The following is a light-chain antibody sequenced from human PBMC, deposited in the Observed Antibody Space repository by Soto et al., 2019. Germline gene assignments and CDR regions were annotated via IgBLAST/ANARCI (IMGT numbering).Light chain of an antibody. CDR2: TNN. CDR1: SSNIGSNT. V-gene: IGLV1-44*01. J-gene: IGLJ2*01. Sequence: QSVLTQPPSASGTPGQRVTISCSGSSSNIGSNTVNWYQQLPGTAPKLLMYTNNERPSGVRDRFSGSKSGTSASLAISGLQSEDEDDYYCATWDDSLNVVFGGGTMVAVL. CDR3: ATWDDSLNVV.